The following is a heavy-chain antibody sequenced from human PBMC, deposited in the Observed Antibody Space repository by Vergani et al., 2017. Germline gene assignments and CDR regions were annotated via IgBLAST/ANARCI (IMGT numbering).Heavy chain of an antibody. V-gene: IGHV4-59*12. CDR2: IYYSGST. J-gene: IGHJ5*02. Sequence: QVQLQESGPGLVKPSETLSLTCTVSGGSISSYYWSWIRQPPGKGLEWIGYIYYSGSTNYNPSLKSRVTISVDTSKNQFSLKLSSVTAADTAVYYCARDMRTRHNWFDPWGQGTLVTVSS. CDR3: ARDMRTRHNWFDP. CDR1: GGSISSYY.